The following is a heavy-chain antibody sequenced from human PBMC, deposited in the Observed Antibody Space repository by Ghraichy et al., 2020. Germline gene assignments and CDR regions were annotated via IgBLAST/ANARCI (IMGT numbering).Heavy chain of an antibody. Sequence: GGSLRLSCAASGFTFSSYSMNWVRQAPGKGLEWVSYISSSSSTIYYADSVKGRFTISRDNAKNSLYLQMNSLRDEDTAVYYCARVPNHSGYDLVDYYYYYGMDVWGQGTTVTVSS. CDR1: GFTFSSYS. V-gene: IGHV3-48*02. CDR3: ARVPNHSGYDLVDYYYYYGMDV. J-gene: IGHJ6*02. D-gene: IGHD5-12*01. CDR2: ISSSSSTI.